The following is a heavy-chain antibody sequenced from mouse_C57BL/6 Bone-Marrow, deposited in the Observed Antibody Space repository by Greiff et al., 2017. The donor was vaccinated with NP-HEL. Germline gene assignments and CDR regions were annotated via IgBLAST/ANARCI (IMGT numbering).Heavy chain of an antibody. CDR2: ISSGSSTI. Sequence: EVQLQQSGGGLVKPGGSLKLSCAASGFTFSDYGMHWVRQAPEKGLEWVAYISSGSSTIYYADTVKGRFTISRDKAKNTLFLQMTSLRSEDTAMYYCARPYAMDYWGQGTSVTVSS. CDR3: ARPYAMDY. CDR1: GFTFSDYG. J-gene: IGHJ4*01. V-gene: IGHV5-17*01.